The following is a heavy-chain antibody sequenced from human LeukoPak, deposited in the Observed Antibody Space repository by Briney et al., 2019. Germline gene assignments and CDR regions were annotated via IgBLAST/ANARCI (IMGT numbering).Heavy chain of an antibody. CDR1: GFTFSGYP. Sequence: PGGSLRLSCAASGFTFSGYPIHWVRQAPGKGLEWVAVISYDGSNKYYADSVKGRFTISRDNSKNTLYLQMNSLRAEDTAVYYCARDLSYGTRRFYGMDVWGQGTTVTVSS. V-gene: IGHV3-30-3*01. D-gene: IGHD5-18*01. J-gene: IGHJ6*02. CDR3: ARDLSYGTRRFYGMDV. CDR2: ISYDGSNK.